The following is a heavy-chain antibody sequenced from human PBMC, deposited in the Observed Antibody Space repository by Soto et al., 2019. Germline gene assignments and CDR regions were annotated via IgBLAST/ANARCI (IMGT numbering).Heavy chain of an antibody. Sequence: GGSLRLSCAASGFIFSSYTMNWVRQAPGKGLEWVSSISSNSYYIYYADSVKGRFTISRDNPKNSLYLQMNSLRAEDTVVYYCARDPDILTGSENWGQGTLVTVSS. CDR3: ARDPDILTGSEN. D-gene: IGHD3-9*01. CDR2: ISSNSYYI. J-gene: IGHJ4*02. CDR1: GFIFSSYT. V-gene: IGHV3-21*01.